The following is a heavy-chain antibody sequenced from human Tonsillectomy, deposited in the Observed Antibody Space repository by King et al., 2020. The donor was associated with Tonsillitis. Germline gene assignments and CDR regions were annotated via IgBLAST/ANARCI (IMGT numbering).Heavy chain of an antibody. V-gene: IGHV2-70*11. J-gene: IGHJ6*02. CDR1: GFSLSTSGMC. D-gene: IGHD6-19*01. Sequence: TLKESGPALVKPTQTLTLTCTFSGFSLSTSGMCVSWIRQPPGKALEWLARIDWDDDKYYSTSLKTRLTISKDTSKNQVVLTMTNMDPVDTTTYYCARIYSSGFPYYYYGMDVWGQGTTVTVSS. CDR2: IDWDDDK. CDR3: ARIYSSGFPYYYYGMDV.